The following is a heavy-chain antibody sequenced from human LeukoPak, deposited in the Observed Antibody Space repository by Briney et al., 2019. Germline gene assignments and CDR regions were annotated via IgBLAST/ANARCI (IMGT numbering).Heavy chain of an antibody. D-gene: IGHD3-3*01. Sequence: GGSLRLSCAASGFTFSSYAMHWVRQAPGKGLEWVAFIRYDGSNKYYADSVKGRFTISRDNSKNTLYLQMNSLRAEDTAVYYCAKDDAAVGDDFRRGYFDYWGQGTLVTVSS. J-gene: IGHJ4*02. CDR1: GFTFSSYA. CDR3: AKDDAAVGDDFRRGYFDY. V-gene: IGHV3-30*02. CDR2: IRYDGSNK.